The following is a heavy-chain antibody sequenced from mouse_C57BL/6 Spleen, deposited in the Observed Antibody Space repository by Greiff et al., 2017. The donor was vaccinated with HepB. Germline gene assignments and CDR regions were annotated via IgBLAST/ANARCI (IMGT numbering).Heavy chain of an antibody. CDR2: IYPGDGDT. CDR3: ARSTTVGVPWFAY. V-gene: IGHV1-80*01. J-gene: IGHJ3*01. Sequence: VQLQQSGAELVKPGASVKISCKASGYAFSSYWMNWVKQRPGKGLEWIGQIYPGDGDTNYNGKFKGKATLTADKSSSTAYMQLSSLTSEDSAVYFCARSTTVGVPWFAYWGQGTLVTVSA. CDR1: GYAFSSYW. D-gene: IGHD1-1*01.